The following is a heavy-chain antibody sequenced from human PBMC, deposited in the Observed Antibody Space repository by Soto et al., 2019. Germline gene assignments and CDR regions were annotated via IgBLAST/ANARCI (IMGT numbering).Heavy chain of an antibody. CDR1: GGSISSSSYY. Sequence: QLQLQESGPGLVKPSETLSLTCTVSGGSISSSSYYWGWIRQPPGKGLEWIGSIYYSGSTYYNPSLKSRVPLSVDTSKNQFSLKLSSVTAADTAVYYCARQRVSLHPFDPWGQGTLVTVSS. D-gene: IGHD2-21*01. CDR3: ARQRVSLHPFDP. J-gene: IGHJ5*02. CDR2: IYYSGST. V-gene: IGHV4-39*01.